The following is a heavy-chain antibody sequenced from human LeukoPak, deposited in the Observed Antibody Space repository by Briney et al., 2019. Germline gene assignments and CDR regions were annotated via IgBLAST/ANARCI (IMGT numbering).Heavy chain of an antibody. Sequence: SSETLSLTCAVYGGSFSGYYWSWIRQPPGKGLEWIGEINHSGSTNYNPSLKSRVTISVDTSKNQFSLKLSSVTAADTAVYYCARFRLRRDAFDIWGQGTMVTVSS. CDR1: GGSFSGYY. V-gene: IGHV4-34*01. CDR2: INHSGST. D-gene: IGHD4-17*01. J-gene: IGHJ3*02. CDR3: ARFRLRRDAFDI.